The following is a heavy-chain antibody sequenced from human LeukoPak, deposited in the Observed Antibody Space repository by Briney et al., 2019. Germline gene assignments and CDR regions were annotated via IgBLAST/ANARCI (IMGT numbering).Heavy chain of an antibody. V-gene: IGHV3-48*01. Sequence: GGSLRLSCAASGFTFSSYSMNWVRQAPGKGLEWVSYISSSSSTIYYADSVKGRFTISRDNAKNSLYLQMNSLRAEDTAVYYCARDGNYDSSGYPAYWGQGTLVTVSS. D-gene: IGHD3-22*01. CDR3: ARDGNYDSSGYPAY. CDR1: GFTFSSYS. J-gene: IGHJ4*02. CDR2: ISSSSSTI.